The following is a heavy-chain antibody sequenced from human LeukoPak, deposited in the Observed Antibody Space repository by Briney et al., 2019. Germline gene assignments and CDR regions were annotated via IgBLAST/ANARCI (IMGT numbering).Heavy chain of an antibody. CDR2: IYTSGST. Sequence: SETLSLTCTVSGGSISSYYWSWIRQPAGKGLEWIGRIYTSGSTNYNPSLKSRVTISVDMSKNQFSLKLSSVTAADTAVYYCARGQSLTAMGYYMDVWGKGTTVTVPS. V-gene: IGHV4-4*07. J-gene: IGHJ6*03. D-gene: IGHD5-18*01. CDR1: GGSISSYY. CDR3: ARGQSLTAMGYYMDV.